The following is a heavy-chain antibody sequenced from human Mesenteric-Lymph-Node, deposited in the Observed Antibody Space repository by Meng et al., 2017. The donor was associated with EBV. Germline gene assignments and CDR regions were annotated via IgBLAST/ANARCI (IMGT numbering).Heavy chain of an antibody. V-gene: IGHV4-4*02. J-gene: IGHJ4*02. CDR3: ARLLAVPGTPSNTFDF. D-gene: IGHD6-19*01. Sequence: QGHVQESGPGLGKPSGTLSLTCAVSGDSISTSNWWTWVRQPPGKGLEWIGEIYHGGYTNYNPSLKSRVTISVDMSKNQFSLKLSSVTAADTAVYYCARLLAVPGTPSNTFDFWGQGTLVTVSS. CDR2: IYHGGYT. CDR1: GDSISTSNW.